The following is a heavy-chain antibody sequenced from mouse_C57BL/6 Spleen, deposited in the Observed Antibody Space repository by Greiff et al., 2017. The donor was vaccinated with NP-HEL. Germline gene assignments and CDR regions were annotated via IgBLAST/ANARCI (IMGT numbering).Heavy chain of an antibody. CDR2: INPGSGGT. V-gene: IGHV1-54*01. CDR1: GYAFTNYL. CDR3: ASKRFDY. J-gene: IGHJ2*01. Sequence: VQLQQSGAELVRPGTSVKVSCKASGYAFTNYLIEWVKQRPGQGLEWIGVINPGSGGTNYNGKFKGKATLTADKSSSTAYMQLSSLTSEDSAVYFCASKRFDYWGQGTTLTVSS.